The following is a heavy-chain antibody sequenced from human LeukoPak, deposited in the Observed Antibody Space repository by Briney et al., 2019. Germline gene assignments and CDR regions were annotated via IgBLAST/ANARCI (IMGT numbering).Heavy chain of an antibody. V-gene: IGHV1-2*02. CDR3: ARDVTHSSSWHTYYYYMDV. CDR1: GYTFTGYY. J-gene: IGHJ6*03. Sequence: ASVKVSCKASGYTFTGYYMHWVRQAPGQGLEWMGWINPNSGGTNYAQKFQGRVTMTRDTSISTAYMELSRLRSDDTAVYYCARDVTHSSSWHTYYYYMDVWGKGTTVTVSS. D-gene: IGHD6-13*01. CDR2: INPNSGGT.